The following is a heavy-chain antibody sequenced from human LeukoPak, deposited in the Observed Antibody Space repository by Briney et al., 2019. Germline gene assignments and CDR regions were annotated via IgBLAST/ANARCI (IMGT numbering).Heavy chain of an antibody. CDR1: GGSISSGGYY. D-gene: IGHD1-14*01. V-gene: IGHV4-31*03. J-gene: IGHJ5*02. CDR3: ARETPLVPGLGCFDP. Sequence: SQTLSLTCTVSGGSISSGGYYWSWIRQPPGKGLEWIGYIYYSGSTYYNPSLKSRVTISVDTSKNQFSLKLSSVTAADTAVYYCARETPLVPGLGCFDPWGQGTLVTVSS. CDR2: IYYSGST.